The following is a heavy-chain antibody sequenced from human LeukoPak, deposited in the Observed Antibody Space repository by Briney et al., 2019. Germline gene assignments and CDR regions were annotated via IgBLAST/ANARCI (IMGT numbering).Heavy chain of an antibody. J-gene: IGHJ4*02. CDR2: ISGSGGST. V-gene: IGHV3-23*01. Sequence: GGSLRLSCAASGFTFSSYGMSWVRQAPGKGLEWVSAISGSGGSTYYADSVKGRFTISRDNAKNSLYLQMNSLRAEDTAVYYCARGASLFNFDYWGQGTLVTVSS. CDR1: GFTFSSYG. D-gene: IGHD3-10*02. CDR3: ARGASLFNFDY.